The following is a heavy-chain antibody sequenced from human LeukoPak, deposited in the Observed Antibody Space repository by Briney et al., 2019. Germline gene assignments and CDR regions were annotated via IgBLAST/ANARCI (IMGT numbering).Heavy chain of an antibody. CDR2: IYYSGST. CDR1: GGSISSGGYY. J-gene: IGHJ3*02. CDR3: ARARSYDPTRRYAFDI. D-gene: IGHD3-3*01. V-gene: IGHV4-31*03. Sequence: PSETLSLTCTVSGGSISSGGYYWSWIRQHPGKGLQWIGYIYYSGSTYYNPSLKSRVTISVDTSKNQFSLKLSSVTAADTAVYYCARARSYDPTRRYAFDIWGQGTMVTVSS.